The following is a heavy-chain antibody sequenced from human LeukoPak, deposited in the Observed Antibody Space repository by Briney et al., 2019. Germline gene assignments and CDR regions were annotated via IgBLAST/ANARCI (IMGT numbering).Heavy chain of an antibody. D-gene: IGHD2-15*01. Sequence: PSETLSLTCTVSGASINSHYWSWIRQPAGKGLVWIGRIYISESTNYNSSLQSRVTMSVDTSKNQFSLKLTSVTAADTAVYYCARALNPLPGTYYFDYWGQGTLVTVSS. J-gene: IGHJ4*02. CDR1: GASINSHY. CDR2: IYISEST. CDR3: ARALNPLPGTYYFDY. V-gene: IGHV4-4*07.